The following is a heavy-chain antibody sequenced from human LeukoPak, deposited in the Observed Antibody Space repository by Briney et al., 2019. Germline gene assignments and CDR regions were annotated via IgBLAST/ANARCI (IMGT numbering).Heavy chain of an antibody. Sequence: GGSLRLSCAASGFTFSDYDMHWVRQATGKGLEWVSAIGTAGDTFYTGSVKGRFTISRENAKNSLYLQMNSLRAGDTAVYYCARVAKERVGGVYYFDYWGQGTLVTVSS. CDR3: ARVAKERVGGVYYFDY. CDR1: GFTFSDYD. V-gene: IGHV3-13*01. CDR2: IGTAGDT. J-gene: IGHJ4*02. D-gene: IGHD1-1*01.